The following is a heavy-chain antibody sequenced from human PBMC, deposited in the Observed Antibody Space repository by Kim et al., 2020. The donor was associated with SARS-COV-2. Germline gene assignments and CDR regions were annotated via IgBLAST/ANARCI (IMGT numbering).Heavy chain of an antibody. Sequence: GGSLRLSCAASGFTFSNYAMSWVRQAPGKGLEWVSAISGSSDVSTIRGSAVSTYYADSMKGRFTISRDNSRNTLYLQMNSLRAEDTAVYYCAKGRGGSGSPTSSYYGMDDWGQGTTVTVSS. D-gene: IGHD3-10*01. V-gene: IGHV3-23*01. J-gene: IGHJ6*02. CDR3: AKGRGGSGSPTSSYYGMDD. CDR2: ISGSSDVSTIRGSAVST. CDR1: GFTFSNYA.